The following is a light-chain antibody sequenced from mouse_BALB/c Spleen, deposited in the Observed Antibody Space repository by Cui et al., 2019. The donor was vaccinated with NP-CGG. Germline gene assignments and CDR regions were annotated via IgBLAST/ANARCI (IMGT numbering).Light chain of an antibody. CDR2: GTK. CDR3: ALWYSNHWV. CDR1: TGAVTTSNY. V-gene: IGLV1*01. J-gene: IGLJ1*01. Sequence: AVDTQEAALTTSPGETVTLTCRSSTGAVTTSNYANWVQEKPDHLFTGLIGGTKNRAPGVPARFSGSLIGDKAALTITGAQTEDEAIYFCALWYSNHWVFGGGTKLTVL.